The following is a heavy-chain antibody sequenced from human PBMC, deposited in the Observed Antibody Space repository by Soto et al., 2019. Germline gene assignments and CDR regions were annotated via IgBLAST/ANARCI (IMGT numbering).Heavy chain of an antibody. Sequence: QVQLVQSGAEVKKPGSSVKVSCKASGGTFSSYAISWVRQAPGQGLEWMGGIIPIFGTANYAQKFQGRVTTTADKSTSTDYMELRSLRSEDTAVYYCASGEMGSSSRFDAFDIWGQGTMVTVSS. V-gene: IGHV1-69*06. J-gene: IGHJ3*02. CDR3: ASGEMGSSSRFDAFDI. D-gene: IGHD6-13*01. CDR2: IIPIFGTA. CDR1: GGTFSSYA.